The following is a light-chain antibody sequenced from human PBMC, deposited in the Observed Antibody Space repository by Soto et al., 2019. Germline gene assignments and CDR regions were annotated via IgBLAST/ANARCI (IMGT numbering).Light chain of an antibody. J-gene: IGKJ3*01. CDR3: QQFSSYPFT. CDR2: HAS. V-gene: IGKV1-9*01. Sequence: DIQLTQSPSFLSASVGDRVTITCRASQAISNHFAWYQQKPGKAPSLLIYHASTLQSGVPSRFSGSQSGTEFTLTISSLQPEDFATYYCQQFSSYPFTFGPGTKVDVK. CDR1: QAISNH.